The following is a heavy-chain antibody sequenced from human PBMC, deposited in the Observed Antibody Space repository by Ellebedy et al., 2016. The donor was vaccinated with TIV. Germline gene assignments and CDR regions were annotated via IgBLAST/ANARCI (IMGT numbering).Heavy chain of an antibody. CDR1: GASITSTSHY. J-gene: IGHJ4*02. V-gene: IGHV4-39*01. Sequence: SETLSLTXSVSGASITSTSHYWGWIRHSPGKGLEWIGSVFYDTSHSYSPSLRSRVTISVDTSKNQFSLNLNSVTAADTAIYFCARHREGGGHYYTDYWGQGKLVTVSS. CDR3: ARHREGGGHYYTDY. CDR2: VFYDTSH. D-gene: IGHD3-16*01.